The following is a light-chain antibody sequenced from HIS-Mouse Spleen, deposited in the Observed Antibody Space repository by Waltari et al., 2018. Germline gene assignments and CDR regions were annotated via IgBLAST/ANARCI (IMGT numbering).Light chain of an antibody. J-gene: IGLJ2*01. Sequence: SYELTQPPSVSVSPGQTASITCSGDKLGDKYACWYKQKPCQSPVLVIYPDSKRPSGIPERFSGSNYGNTATLTISGTQAMDEADYYCQAWDSSYSVFGGGTKLTVL. CDR2: PDS. V-gene: IGLV3-1*01. CDR3: QAWDSSYSV. CDR1: KLGDKY.